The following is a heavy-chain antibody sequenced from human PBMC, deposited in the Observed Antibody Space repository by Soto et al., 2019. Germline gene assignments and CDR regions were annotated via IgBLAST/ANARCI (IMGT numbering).Heavy chain of an antibody. V-gene: IGHV3-15*01. CDR2: IKSKTDGGTT. CDR1: GSTFSNAW. CDR3: TTGHDYSNYQDY. D-gene: IGHD4-4*01. J-gene: IGHJ4*02. Sequence: EVQLVESGGGLVKPGGSLRLSCAASGSTFSNAWMSWVRQAPGKGLEWVGRIKSKTDGGTTDYAAPVKGRFTISRDDSKNTLYLQMNSLKTEDTAVYYCTTGHDYSNYQDYWGQGTLVTVSS.